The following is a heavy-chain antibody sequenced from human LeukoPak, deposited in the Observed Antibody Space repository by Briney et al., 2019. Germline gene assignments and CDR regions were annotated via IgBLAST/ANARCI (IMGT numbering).Heavy chain of an antibody. CDR2: IIPILGIA. J-gene: IGHJ5*02. D-gene: IGHD1-26*01. V-gene: IGHV1-69*04. CDR1: GGTFSSYA. CDR3: ARDRGSGSYYDA. Sequence: AASVKVSCKASGGTFSSYAISWVRQAPGQGLEWMGRIIPILGIANYAQKFQGRVTITADKSTSTAYMELSSLRSEDTAVYYCARDRGSGSYYDAWGQGTLVTVSS.